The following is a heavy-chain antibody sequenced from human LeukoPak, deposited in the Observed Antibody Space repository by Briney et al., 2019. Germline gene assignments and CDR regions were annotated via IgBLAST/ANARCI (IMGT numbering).Heavy chain of an antibody. CDR2: INIDGSTT. D-gene: IGHD6-13*01. CDR3: ATAARIAAAWDY. V-gene: IGHV3-74*01. Sequence: GGSLRLSCAASGFTFSSYWMHWVRQAPGKGLVWVSRINIDGSTTRSADSVEGRFTISRDNAKNTLYLQMNSLRAEDTAVYYCATAARIAAAWDYWGQGTLVTVSS. CDR1: GFTFSSYW. J-gene: IGHJ4*02.